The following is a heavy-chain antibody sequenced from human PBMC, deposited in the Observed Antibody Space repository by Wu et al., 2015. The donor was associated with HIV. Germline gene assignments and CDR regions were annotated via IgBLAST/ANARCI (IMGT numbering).Heavy chain of an antibody. CDR1: AYTFSSYG. J-gene: IGHJ4*02. CDR3: ARGMYSKVRGVIISEMDY. CDR2: ISTYNGNT. V-gene: IGHV1-18*01. Sequence: QVQLVQSGAEVKRPGASVKVSCQASAYTFSSYGISWVRQAPGQGLEWMGWISTYNGNTNYAQNLQGRVTMTTDTSTSTAYMELRSLRSDDTAVYYCARGMYSKVRGVIISEMDYWGRERVVTVSS. D-gene: IGHD3-10*01.